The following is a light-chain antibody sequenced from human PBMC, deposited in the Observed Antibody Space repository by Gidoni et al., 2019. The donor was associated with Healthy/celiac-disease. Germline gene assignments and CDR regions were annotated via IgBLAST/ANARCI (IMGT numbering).Light chain of an antibody. Sequence: EIVLTQSPATLALSPWERATIYCRASQSVSSYLAWYQQKPGQAPRLLIYDASNRATGIPARFSGSGSGTDFTLTISSLEPEDFAVYYCQQRSNWPPDFGGGTKVEIK. CDR3: QQRSNWPPD. CDR1: QSVSSY. J-gene: IGKJ4*01. V-gene: IGKV3-11*01. CDR2: DAS.